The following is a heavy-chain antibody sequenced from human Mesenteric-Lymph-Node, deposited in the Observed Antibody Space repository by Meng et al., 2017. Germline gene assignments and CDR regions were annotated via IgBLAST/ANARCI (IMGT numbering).Heavy chain of an antibody. V-gene: IGHV4-34*01. J-gene: IGHJ5*02. CDR2: INHSGIT. Sequence: VQLQQWGAGLLKPSGTLSLICFVYGGSFSAYNWRWIRQPPGKGLEWIGEINHSGITNYSPSLKSRVTVSIDTSRNQFSLWLTSVTAADTAVYYCVRSSGWVKTGFDPWGQGTLVTVSS. CDR3: VRSSGWVKTGFDP. D-gene: IGHD6-19*01. CDR1: GGSFSAYN.